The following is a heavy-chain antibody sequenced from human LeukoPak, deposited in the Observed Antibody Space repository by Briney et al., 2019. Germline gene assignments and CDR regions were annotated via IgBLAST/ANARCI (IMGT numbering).Heavy chain of an antibody. V-gene: IGHV6-1*01. J-gene: IGHJ4*02. Sequence: SQTLSLTCGISGDSVSSNSAAWNWIRQSPSRGLEWLGRTYYRSKWFTNSAPSVKSRIIISPDTPNNQVSLQLNSVTPEDTAVYYCARSDCSSGKCPGFDSWGQGTLVTVSS. CDR3: ARSDCSSGKCPGFDS. CDR2: TYYRSKWFT. D-gene: IGHD6-19*01. CDR1: GDSVSSNSAA.